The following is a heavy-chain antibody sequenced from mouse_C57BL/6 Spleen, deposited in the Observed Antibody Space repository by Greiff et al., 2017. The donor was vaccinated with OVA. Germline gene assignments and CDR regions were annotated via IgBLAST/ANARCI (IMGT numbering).Heavy chain of an antibody. CDR3: TTRYYGSSYDYAMDY. J-gene: IGHJ4*01. CDR2: IDPEDGDT. V-gene: IGHV14-1*01. Sequence: VQLKESGAELVRPGASVKLSCTASGFNIKDYYMHWVKQRPEQGLEWIGRIDPEDGDTEYAPKFQGKATMTADTSSNTAYLQLSSLTSEDTAVYYCTTRYYGSSYDYAMDYWGQGTSVTVSS. D-gene: IGHD1-1*01. CDR1: GFNIKDYY.